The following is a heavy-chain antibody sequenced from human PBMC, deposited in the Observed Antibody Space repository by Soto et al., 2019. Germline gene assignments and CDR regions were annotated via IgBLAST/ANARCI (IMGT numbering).Heavy chain of an antibody. CDR2: INHSGST. V-gene: IGHV4-34*01. D-gene: IGHD3-3*01. Sequence: QVQLQQWGAGLLKPSETLSLTCAVYGGSFSGYYWSWIRQPPGKGLEWIGEINHSGSTNYNPSLKSRVTISVDTSKNQFSLKLSSVTAADTAVYYCARGRYDFWSGYNYSGYDRGYFDYWGQGTLVTVSS. J-gene: IGHJ4*02. CDR1: GGSFSGYY. CDR3: ARGRYDFWSGYNYSGYDRGYFDY.